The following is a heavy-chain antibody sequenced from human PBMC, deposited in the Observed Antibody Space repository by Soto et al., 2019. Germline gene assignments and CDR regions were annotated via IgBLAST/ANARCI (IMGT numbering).Heavy chain of an antibody. V-gene: IGHV4-34*01. Sequence: SETLSLTCAVYGGSFSGYYWSWIRQPPGKGLEWIGEINHSGSTNSNPSLKSRVTISVDTSKNQFSLKLSSVTAADTAVYYCASLIYYYDSSGYYYDDVHFDYWGQGTLVTVSS. CDR1: GGSFSGYY. CDR3: ASLIYYYDSSGYYYDDVHFDY. D-gene: IGHD3-22*01. J-gene: IGHJ4*02. CDR2: INHSGST.